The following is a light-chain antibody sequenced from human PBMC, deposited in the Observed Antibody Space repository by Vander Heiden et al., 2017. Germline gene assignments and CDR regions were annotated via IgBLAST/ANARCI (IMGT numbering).Light chain of an antibody. V-gene: IGKV1-39*01. CDR3: QQRDSTPLT. CDR1: QSISIY. Sequence: DIQMTQSPSSLSASVGDRGTNTCRASQSISIYLNWYQQKPGKAPKLLIYASSSLQSGVPSRFSGSGSGTDFTLTISRLQPEDFATYYCQQRDSTPLTFGGGTKVDIK. CDR2: ASS. J-gene: IGKJ4*01.